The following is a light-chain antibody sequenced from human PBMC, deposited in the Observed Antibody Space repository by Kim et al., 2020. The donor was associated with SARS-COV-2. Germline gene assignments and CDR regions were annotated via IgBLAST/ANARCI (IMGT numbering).Light chain of an antibody. CDR2: DVS. Sequence: GQSVTISCTGTSSDVGGYNYVSWYQQHPGKAPKLVIYDVSKRPSGVPDRFSGSKAGNTASLTIAGLQAEDEAYYSCCSYAGSYTFVFGTGTKVTVL. CDR1: SSDVGGYNY. CDR3: CSYAGSYTFV. J-gene: IGLJ1*01. V-gene: IGLV2-11*01.